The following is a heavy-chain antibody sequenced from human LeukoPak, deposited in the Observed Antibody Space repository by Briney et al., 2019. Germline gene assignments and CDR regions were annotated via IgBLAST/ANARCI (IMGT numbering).Heavy chain of an antibody. V-gene: IGHV4-30-4*01. D-gene: IGHD4-17*01. CDR1: GGSISSGDYY. CDR2: IYYSGST. CDR3: AREGYGDYLVY. Sequence: SETLSLTCTVSGGSISSGDYYWSWIRQPPGKGLEWIGYIYYSGSTYYNPSLKSRVTISVDTSKNQFSLRLSSVTAADAAVYYCAREGYGDYLVYWGQGTLVTVSS. J-gene: IGHJ4*02.